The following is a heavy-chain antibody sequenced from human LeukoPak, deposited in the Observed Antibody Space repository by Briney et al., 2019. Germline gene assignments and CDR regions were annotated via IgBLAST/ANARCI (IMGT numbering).Heavy chain of an antibody. CDR3: AKDLYSRSPPFDY. J-gene: IGHJ4*02. D-gene: IGHD6-6*01. CDR2: ISGSDGST. Sequence: PGRSLRPSFAASGFTFDDYAMHWVRQAPGKGLEWVSGISGSDGSTYYADSVKGRFTISRDNSKNTLYLQMNSLRAEDTAVYYCAKDLYSRSPPFDYWGQGTLVTVSS. V-gene: IGHV3-23*01. CDR1: GFTFDDYA.